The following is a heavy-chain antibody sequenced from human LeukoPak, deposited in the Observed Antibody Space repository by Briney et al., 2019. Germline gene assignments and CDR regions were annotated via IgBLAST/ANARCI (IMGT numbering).Heavy chain of an antibody. D-gene: IGHD2-2*01. Sequence: GGSLRLSCAASGFTFSSYGMHWVRQAPGKGLEWVAFIRYDGSNKYYADSVKGRFTISRDNSKNTLYLQMNGLRAEDTAVYYCAKLVVPAADNWFDPWGQGTLVTVSS. CDR2: IRYDGSNK. J-gene: IGHJ5*02. CDR1: GFTFSSYG. CDR3: AKLVVPAADNWFDP. V-gene: IGHV3-30*02.